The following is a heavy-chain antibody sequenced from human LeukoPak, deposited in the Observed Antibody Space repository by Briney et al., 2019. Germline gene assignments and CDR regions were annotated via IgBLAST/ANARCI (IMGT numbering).Heavy chain of an antibody. CDR1: GGTFSSYY. D-gene: IGHD4-17*01. Sequence: SETLSLTCAASGGTFSSYYRRWIRQPPGKGLEWVGYIYYSGSTNYNPSPKSRLTISVDTPKNQFSLKPSSVTAADTAVYYCARMYGDYGDAFDIWRQGTMATVSS. CDR2: IYYSGST. J-gene: IGHJ3*02. CDR3: ARMYGDYGDAFDI. V-gene: IGHV4-59*01.